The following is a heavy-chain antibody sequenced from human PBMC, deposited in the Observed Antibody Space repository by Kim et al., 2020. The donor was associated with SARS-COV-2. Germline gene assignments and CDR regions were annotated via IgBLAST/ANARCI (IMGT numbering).Heavy chain of an antibody. D-gene: IGHD3-22*01. CDR3: ARDLGSSGYYRYFQH. CDR1: GFTFSSYW. Sequence: GGSLRLSCAASGFTFSSYWMSWVRQAPGKGLEWVANINQDGSEKYYVDSVKGRFTISRDNAKNSLYLQMNSLRAEDTAVYYCARDLGSSGYYRYFQHWGQGTLVTVSS. J-gene: IGHJ1*01. V-gene: IGHV3-7*01. CDR2: INQDGSEK.